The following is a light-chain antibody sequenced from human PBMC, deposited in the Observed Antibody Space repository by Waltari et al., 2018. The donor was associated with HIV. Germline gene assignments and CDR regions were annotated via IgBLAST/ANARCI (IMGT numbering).Light chain of an antibody. CDR1: SNDIVAYNY. Sequence: QSALTQPPSVSGSPGQSVTIPCTGTSNDIVAYNYVPWYQQHPGKVPKGLIYDFTRRPSGVPERFSGSKSCDTASLTISGLQAEDEADYCCCSYAGSSAYVFGTGTKVTVL. CDR2: DFT. J-gene: IGLJ1*01. CDR3: CSYAGSSAYV. V-gene: IGLV2-11*01.